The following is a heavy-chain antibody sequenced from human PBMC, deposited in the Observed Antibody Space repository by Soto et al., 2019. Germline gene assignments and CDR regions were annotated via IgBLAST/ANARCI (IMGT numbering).Heavy chain of an antibody. J-gene: IGHJ3*02. CDR1: GYTFTSYD. D-gene: IGHD2-2*02. CDR2: MNPNSGNT. V-gene: IGHV1-8*01. CDR3: AIPYCSSTSCYTDAFDI. Sequence: EASVKVSCKASGYTFTSYDINWVRQATGQGLEWMGWMNPNSGNTGYAQKFQGRVTMTRNTSISTAYMELSSLRSEDTAVYYCAIPYCSSTSCYTDAFDIWGQGTMVT.